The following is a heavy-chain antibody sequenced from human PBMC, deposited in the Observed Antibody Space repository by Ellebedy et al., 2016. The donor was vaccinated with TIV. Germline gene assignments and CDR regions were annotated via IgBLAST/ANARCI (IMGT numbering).Heavy chain of an antibody. CDR2: MSGGSENT. J-gene: IGHJ2*01. Sequence: GESLKISCAASGFPFSSYAMRWVRQAPGKGREWVSAMSGGSENTFYAASVKGRFTISRDKSNNTLSLQLNSLRAQDTALFYCAKIQTYWYFNLWGPGTLVTVSS. D-gene: IGHD1-1*01. V-gene: IGHV3-23*01. CDR3: AKIQTYWYFNL. CDR1: GFPFSSYA.